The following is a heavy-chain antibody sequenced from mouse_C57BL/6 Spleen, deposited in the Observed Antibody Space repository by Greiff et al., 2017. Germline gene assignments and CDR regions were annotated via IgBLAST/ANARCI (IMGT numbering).Heavy chain of an antibody. V-gene: IGHV1-82*01. D-gene: IGHD2-4*01. J-gene: IGHJ4*01. Sequence: VQLQESGPELVKPGASVKISCKASGYAFSSSWMNWVKQRPGKGLEWIGRIYPGDGDTNYNGKFKGKATLTADKSSSTAYMQLSSLTSEDSAVYFCARAGDYDEGYYAMDYWGQGTSVTVSS. CDR2: IYPGDGDT. CDR3: ARAGDYDEGYYAMDY. CDR1: GYAFSSSW.